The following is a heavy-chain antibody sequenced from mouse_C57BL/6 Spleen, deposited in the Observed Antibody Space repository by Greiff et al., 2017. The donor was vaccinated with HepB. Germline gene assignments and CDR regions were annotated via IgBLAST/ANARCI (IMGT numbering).Heavy chain of an antibody. CDR3: ARRLGQGDYYAMDY. J-gene: IGHJ4*01. D-gene: IGHD3-3*01. Sequence: EVQLQQSGPELVKPGASVKISCKASGYSFTGYYMNWVKQSPEKSLEWIGEINPRTGGTTYNQKFKDKATLTVDKSSSTAYMQLKSLTSEDSAVYYCARRLGQGDYYAMDYWGQGTSVTVSS. CDR2: INPRTGGT. V-gene: IGHV1-42*01. CDR1: GYSFTGYY.